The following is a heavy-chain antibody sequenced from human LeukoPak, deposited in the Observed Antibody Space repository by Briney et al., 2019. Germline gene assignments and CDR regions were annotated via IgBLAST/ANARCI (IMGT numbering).Heavy chain of an antibody. J-gene: IGHJ4*02. CDR3: ATDIVVVPAATDY. V-gene: IGHV3-7*01. Sequence: GGSLRLSCAAPGFTFSSYWMSWVRQAPGKGLEWVANIKQDGSEKYYVDSVKGRFTISRDNAKNSLYLQMNSLRAEDTAVYYCATDIVVVPAATDYWGQGTLVTVSS. CDR2: IKQDGSEK. D-gene: IGHD2-2*01. CDR1: GFTFSSYW.